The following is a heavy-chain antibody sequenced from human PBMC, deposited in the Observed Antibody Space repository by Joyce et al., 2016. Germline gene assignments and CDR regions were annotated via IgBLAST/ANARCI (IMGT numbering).Heavy chain of an antibody. J-gene: IGHJ4*02. D-gene: IGHD3-22*01. CDR1: GYTFTNYF. CDR3: ARVTDYYDSSGYYSLGY. CDR2: INPNRGGT. V-gene: IGHV1-2*02. Sequence: QVLLVQSGAEVKKPGASVKVSCKASGYTFTNYFIHWVRQGPGQGLEWMGWINPNRGGTMYAQNVQGRVTMTSDTSVSTVYMELSRLRSDDTAVYYCARVTDYYDSSGYYSLGYWGQGTLVTVSS.